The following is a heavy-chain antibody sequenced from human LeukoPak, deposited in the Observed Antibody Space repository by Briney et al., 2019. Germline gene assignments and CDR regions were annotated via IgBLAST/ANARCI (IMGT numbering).Heavy chain of an antibody. D-gene: IGHD3-10*01. J-gene: IGHJ4*02. CDR1: GFTFSSYG. V-gene: IGHV3-48*04. CDR2: ISSSGNNI. CDR3: ARDWAGGPHDY. Sequence: GGSLRLSCADSGFTFSSYGMHWVRQAPGKGLEWVSYISSSGNNIYYADSVKGRFTISRDNAKNSLYLQMNSLRAEDTAVYFCARDWAGGPHDYWGQGTLVTVSS.